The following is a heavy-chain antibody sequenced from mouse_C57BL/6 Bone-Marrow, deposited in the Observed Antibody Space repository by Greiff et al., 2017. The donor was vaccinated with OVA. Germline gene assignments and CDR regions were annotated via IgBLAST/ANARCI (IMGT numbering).Heavy chain of an antibody. J-gene: IGHJ1*03. CDR3: ARYVYYGSRYWYFDV. V-gene: IGHV1-81*01. CDR1: GYTFTSYG. D-gene: IGHD1-1*01. Sequence: VQLQQSGAELVRPGASVKLSCKASGYTFTSYGISWVKQRTGQGLEWIGEIYPRSGITYYNEKFKGKATLTADKSSSTAYMELRRLTSEDSAVYVCARYVYYGSRYWYFDVWGTGTTVTVSS. CDR2: IYPRSGIT.